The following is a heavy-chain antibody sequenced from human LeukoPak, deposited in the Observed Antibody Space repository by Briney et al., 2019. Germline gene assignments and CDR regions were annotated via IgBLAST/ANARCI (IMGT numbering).Heavy chain of an antibody. CDR2: ISGSGGST. J-gene: IGHJ3*02. V-gene: IGHV3-23*01. CDR3: AKDLTSGATRLAAMGTHAFDI. D-gene: IGHD3-16*01. CDR1: GFTFSSYA. Sequence: PGGSLRLSCAASGFTFSSYAMSWVRQAPGKGLEWVSAISGSGGSTYYADSVKGRVTISRDNSKNTLYLQMNSLRAEDTAVYYCAKDLTSGATRLAAMGTHAFDIWGQGTMVTVSS.